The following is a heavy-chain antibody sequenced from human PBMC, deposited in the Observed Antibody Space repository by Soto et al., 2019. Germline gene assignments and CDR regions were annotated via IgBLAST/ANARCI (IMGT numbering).Heavy chain of an antibody. CDR2: INPNSGGT. CDR3: ARPASGYSSGWSGEYFDY. D-gene: IGHD6-19*01. V-gene: IGHV1-2*02. Sequence: ASVKVSCKASGYTFTGYYMHWVRQAPGQGLEWMGWINPNSGGTNYAQKFQGRVTMTRDTSISTAYMELSRLRSDDTAVYYCARPASGYSSGWSGEYFDYWGQGTLVTVSS. J-gene: IGHJ4*02. CDR1: GYTFTGYY.